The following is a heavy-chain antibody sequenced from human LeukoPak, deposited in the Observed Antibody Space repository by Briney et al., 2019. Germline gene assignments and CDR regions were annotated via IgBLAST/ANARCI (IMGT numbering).Heavy chain of an antibody. CDR3: ARLWDGWTGFYYIMDV. J-gene: IGHJ6*03. V-gene: IGHV5-51*01. Sequence: GESLKISCKASGYSFTSYWIGWVRQMPGKGLEWMGIIYPDDSDTKYSPSFQGQVTISADKSISAAYLQWSSLKASDTAMYYCARLWDGWTGFYYIMDVWGKGTTVTVSS. CDR1: GYSFTSYW. D-gene: IGHD3-16*01. CDR2: IYPDDSDT.